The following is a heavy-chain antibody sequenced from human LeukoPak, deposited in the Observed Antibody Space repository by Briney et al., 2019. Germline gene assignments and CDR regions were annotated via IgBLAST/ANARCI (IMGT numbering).Heavy chain of an antibody. CDR3: ARDPIVVVPAAISPHLDY. V-gene: IGHV1-69*05. J-gene: IGHJ4*02. CDR1: GGTFSSYA. D-gene: IGHD2-2*01. Sequence: SVKVSCKASGGTFSSYAISWVRQAPGQGLEWMGRIIPIFGTAYYAQKFQGRVTITTDESTSTAYMELSSLRSEDTAVYYCARDPIVVVPAAISPHLDYWGQGTLVTVSS. CDR2: IIPIFGTA.